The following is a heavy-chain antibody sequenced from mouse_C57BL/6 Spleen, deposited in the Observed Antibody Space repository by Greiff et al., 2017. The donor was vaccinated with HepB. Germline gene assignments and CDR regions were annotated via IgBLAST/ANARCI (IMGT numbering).Heavy chain of an antibody. J-gene: IGHJ2*01. CDR3: ASEDYGKEAPFDY. CDR2: IHPNSGST. D-gene: IGHD1-1*01. V-gene: IGHV1-64*01. CDR1: GYTFTSYW. Sequence: QVHVKQPGAELVKPGASVKLSCKASGYTFTSYWMHWVKQRPGQGLEWIGMIHPNSGSTNYNEKFKSKATLTVDKSSSTAYMQLSSLTSEDSAVYYCASEDYGKEAPFDYWGQGTTLTVSS.